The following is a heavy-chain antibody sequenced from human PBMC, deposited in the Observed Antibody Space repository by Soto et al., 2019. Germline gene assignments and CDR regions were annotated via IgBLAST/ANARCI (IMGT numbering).Heavy chain of an antibody. Sequence: QVQLQQWGAGLLKPSETLSLTCAVYGGSFSGYYWSWIRQPPGKGLEWIGEINHSGSTNYNPSLKSQVTISVDTSKNQFSLKLSSVTAADTAVYYCARRSSYYYYYYMDVWGKGTTVTVSS. CDR1: GGSFSGYY. J-gene: IGHJ6*03. D-gene: IGHD6-13*01. CDR2: INHSGST. V-gene: IGHV4-34*01. CDR3: ARRSSYYYYYYMDV.